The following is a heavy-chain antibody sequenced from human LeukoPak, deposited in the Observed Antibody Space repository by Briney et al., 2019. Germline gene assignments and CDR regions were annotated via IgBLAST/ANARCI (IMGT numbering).Heavy chain of an antibody. J-gene: IGHJ4*02. CDR2: ISSSSSYI. V-gene: IGHV3-21*01. CDR1: GFTFSSYS. CDR3: ARFRTTGGLGDY. D-gene: IGHD4-17*01. Sequence: GGSLRLSCAASGFTFSSYSMNWVRQAPGKGLEWVSSISSSSSYIYYADSVKGRFTISRDNDKNSLYLQMNSLRAEDTAVYYCARFRTTGGLGDYWGQGTLVTVSS.